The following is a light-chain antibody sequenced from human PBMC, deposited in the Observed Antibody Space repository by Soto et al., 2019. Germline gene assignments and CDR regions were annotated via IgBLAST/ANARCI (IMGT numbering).Light chain of an antibody. CDR1: QSVGSN. V-gene: IGKV3-15*01. CDR3: QQYNNWPPIT. Sequence: EIVMPQSPATLSVSPGERATLSCRASQSVGSNLAWYQQKPGQAPRLLIYGASTRATGIPDRFSGSGSGTEFTLTISSLQSEDVAVYYCQQYNNWPPITFGQGTRLEIK. J-gene: IGKJ5*01. CDR2: GAS.